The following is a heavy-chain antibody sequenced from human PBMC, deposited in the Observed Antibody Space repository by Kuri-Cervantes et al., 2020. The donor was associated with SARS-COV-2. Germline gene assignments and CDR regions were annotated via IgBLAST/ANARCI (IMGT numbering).Heavy chain of an antibody. Sequence: GGSLRLSCAASGFTVSGIYMSWIRQAPGKGLEWVSYISSSSYTNYADSVKGRFTISRDNAKNSLYLQMNSLRSEDTAVYYCARATLLFTNWFDPWGQGTLVTVSS. CDR1: GFTVSGIY. J-gene: IGHJ5*02. CDR3: ARATLLFTNWFDP. CDR2: ISSSSYT. D-gene: IGHD3-10*02. V-gene: IGHV3-11*05.